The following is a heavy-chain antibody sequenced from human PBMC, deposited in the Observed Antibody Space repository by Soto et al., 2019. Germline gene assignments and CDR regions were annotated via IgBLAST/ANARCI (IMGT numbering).Heavy chain of an antibody. CDR2: INPNSGGT. J-gene: IGHJ5*02. D-gene: IGHD5-18*01. CDR3: AREKGYSYGYRWFDP. V-gene: IGHV1-2*02. Sequence: GASVKVSCKASGYDFTCYYMHWVRQAPGQGLEWMGWINPNSGGTNYARKFQGRVTMTRDTSISTAYMELSRLRSDDTAVYYCAREKGYSYGYRWFDPWGQGTLVTVSS. CDR1: GYDFTCYY.